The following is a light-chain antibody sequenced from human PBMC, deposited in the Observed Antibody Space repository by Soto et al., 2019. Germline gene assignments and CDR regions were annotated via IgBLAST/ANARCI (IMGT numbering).Light chain of an antibody. V-gene: IGKV3-11*01. CDR2: DAS. Sequence: EIVLTQSPATLALSPGERATLSCRASQSVSSYLAWYQQKPGQAPRLLIYDASRRATGIPDRFSGSGSGTEFTLTISSLQPDDFATYYCQQYSSYSKTFGQGTKVDIK. J-gene: IGKJ1*01. CDR3: QQYSSYSKT. CDR1: QSVSSY.